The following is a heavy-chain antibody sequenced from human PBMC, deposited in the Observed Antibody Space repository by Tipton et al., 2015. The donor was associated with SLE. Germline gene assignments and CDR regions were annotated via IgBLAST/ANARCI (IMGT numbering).Heavy chain of an antibody. CDR3: ARVWQWLDGGFEY. Sequence: QSGAEVKKPGSSVSVSCKASGGTFSSYAISWVRHAPGQGLEWMGGIIAIFGTTYYAQKFQGRVTITADTSTSTAYMELSSLRSEDTAVYYCARVWQWLDGGFEYWGQGPLVTVSS. V-gene: IGHV1-69*06. CDR1: GGTFSSYA. D-gene: IGHD6-19*01. J-gene: IGHJ4*02. CDR2: IIAIFGTT.